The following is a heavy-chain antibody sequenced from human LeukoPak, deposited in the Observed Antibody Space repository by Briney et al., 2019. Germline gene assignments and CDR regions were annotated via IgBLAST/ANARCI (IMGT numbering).Heavy chain of an antibody. Sequence: LRLSCAASGFTFSSYWMSWIRQPPGKGLEWIGYIYHSGSTYYNPSLKSRVTISVDRSKNQFSLKLSSVTAADTAVYYCAGAEAGCSSTSCYSPDAFDIWGQGTMVTVSS. D-gene: IGHD2-2*01. J-gene: IGHJ3*02. CDR2: IYHSGST. V-gene: IGHV4-30-2*01. CDR1: GFTFSSYW. CDR3: AGAEAGCSSTSCYSPDAFDI.